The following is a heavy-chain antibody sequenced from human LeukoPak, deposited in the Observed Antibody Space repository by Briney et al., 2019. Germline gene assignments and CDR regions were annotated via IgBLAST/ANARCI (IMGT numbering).Heavy chain of an antibody. V-gene: IGHV4-39*01. J-gene: IGHJ4*02. CDR1: GVSMNSNSYY. CDR3: ARGYTAGWIPYDY. D-gene: IGHD5-18*01. Sequence: SETLSLTCTVSGVSMNSNSYYWGWIRQPPGEGLEWIGSFYYTGSTYYNPSLKSRVTISADTSKNQFSLKLSSVAAADTAVYYCARGYTAGWIPYDYWGQGTLVTVSS. CDR2: FYYTGST.